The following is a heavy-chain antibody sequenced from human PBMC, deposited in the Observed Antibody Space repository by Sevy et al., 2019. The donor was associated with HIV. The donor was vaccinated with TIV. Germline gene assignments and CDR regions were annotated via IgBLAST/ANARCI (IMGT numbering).Heavy chain of an antibody. J-gene: IGHJ5*02. CDR3: AKDRNVPNYAGEWDWFDP. Sequence: GGSLRLSCAASGFTFSSYAMSWVRQAPGKGLEWVSAISGSGGSTYYADSVKGRFTISRDNSKNTLYLPMNSLKAEDTAVYYCAKDRNVPNYAGEWDWFDPWGQGTLVTVSS. D-gene: IGHD3-10*01. V-gene: IGHV3-23*01. CDR2: ISGSGGST. CDR1: GFTFSSYA.